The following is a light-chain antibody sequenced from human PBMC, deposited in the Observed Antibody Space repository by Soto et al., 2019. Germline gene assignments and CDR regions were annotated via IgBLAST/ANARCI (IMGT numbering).Light chain of an antibody. CDR1: TSNIGNNY. Sequence: QAVVTQPPSVSAAPGQKVTISCSGTTSNIGNNYVSWYQHLPGTAPKLLIYDNIERPSGIPDRFSGSKSGTSATLGITGLQTGDEADYYCGTWDSSLSAVVFGGGTKVTVL. V-gene: IGLV1-51*01. CDR2: DNI. CDR3: GTWDSSLSAVV. J-gene: IGLJ2*01.